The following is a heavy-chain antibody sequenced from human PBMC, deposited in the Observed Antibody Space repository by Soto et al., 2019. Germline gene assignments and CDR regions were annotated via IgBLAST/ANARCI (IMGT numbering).Heavy chain of an antibody. D-gene: IGHD2-15*01. CDR1: GGTFSSYA. V-gene: IGHV1-69*13. Sequence: GASVKVSCKASGGTFSSYAISWVRQAPGQGPEWMGGIIPIFGTANYAQKFRGRVTITADESTSTAYMELSSLRSEDTAVYYCARRPHCSGGICYYGLDNWGQGTLVTVSS. CDR2: IIPIFGTA. J-gene: IGHJ4*02. CDR3: ARRPHCSGGICYYGLDN.